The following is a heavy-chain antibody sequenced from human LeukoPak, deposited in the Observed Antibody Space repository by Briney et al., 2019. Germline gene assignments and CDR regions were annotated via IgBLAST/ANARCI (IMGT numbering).Heavy chain of an antibody. J-gene: IGHJ3*01. Sequence: ASVKVSCKASGYTFTSYGISWVRQAPGQGLKWMGWISGFNGNTNYAQRLQGRVVMTTDTSTSTVYMELRSLRSDDTAVYYCAKERRYKFNGGRAFDVWGQGTMVTVSS. CDR3: AKERRYKFNGGRAFDV. CDR2: ISGFNGNT. D-gene: IGHD1-1*01. CDR1: GYTFTSYG. V-gene: IGHV1-18*01.